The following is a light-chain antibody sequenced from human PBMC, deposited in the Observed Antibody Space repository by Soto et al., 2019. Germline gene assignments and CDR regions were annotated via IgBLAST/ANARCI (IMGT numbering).Light chain of an antibody. CDR2: AAS. V-gene: IGKV1-8*01. J-gene: IGKJ2*01. CDR3: QQYYSYPYT. CDR1: QGISSY. Sequence: AIRMTQSPSSLSASTGDRVTITCRASQGISSYLAWYQQKPGKAPKLLIYAASTLQSGVPSRFSGSGSGTDFTLTISCLQSEDLATYYCQQYYSYPYTFGQGTELEIK.